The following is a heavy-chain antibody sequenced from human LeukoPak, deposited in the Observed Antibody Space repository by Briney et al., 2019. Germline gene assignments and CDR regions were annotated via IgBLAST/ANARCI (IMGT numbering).Heavy chain of an antibody. J-gene: IGHJ4*02. V-gene: IGHV5-51*01. CDR1: GYSFTSYW. Sequence: HGESPKISCKGSGYSFTSYWIGWVRQMPGKGLEWMGIIYPGDSDTRYSPSFQGQVTISADKSISTAYLQWSSLKASDTAMYYCARLGVYCSSTSCYELPYYFDYWGQGTLVTVSS. D-gene: IGHD2-2*01. CDR3: ARLGVYCSSTSCYELPYYFDY. CDR2: IYPGDSDT.